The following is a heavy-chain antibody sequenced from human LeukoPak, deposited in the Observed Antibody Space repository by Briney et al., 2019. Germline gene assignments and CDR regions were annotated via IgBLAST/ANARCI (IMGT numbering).Heavy chain of an antibody. CDR3: ATGICNTVNCYNYYYIDV. CDR1: GYTFTSYY. CDR2: INPSGGST. D-gene: IGHD2-2*02. V-gene: IGHV1-46*04. Sequence: ASVKVSCKASGYTFTSYYMHWVRQAPGQGLEWMGIINPSGGSTSYAQKLQGRVSMTEDTSTDTAYMELSSLTLDDTAIYYCATGICNTVNCYNYYYIDVWGTGTAVTVSS. J-gene: IGHJ6*03.